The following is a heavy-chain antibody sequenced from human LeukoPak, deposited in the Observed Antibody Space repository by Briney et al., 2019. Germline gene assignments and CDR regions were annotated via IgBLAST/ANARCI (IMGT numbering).Heavy chain of an antibody. D-gene: IGHD6-6*01. CDR3: ARDVASRTADY. CDR2: ISSSGSTI. V-gene: IGHV3-48*03. Sequence: GGSLRLSCAASGFTFSSYEMNWVRQAPGKGLEWVSYISSSGSTIYYADSVKGLFTISRDNAKNSLYLQMNNLRTEDTAVYYYARDVASRTADYWGQGTLVTVSS. CDR1: GFTFSSYE. J-gene: IGHJ4*02.